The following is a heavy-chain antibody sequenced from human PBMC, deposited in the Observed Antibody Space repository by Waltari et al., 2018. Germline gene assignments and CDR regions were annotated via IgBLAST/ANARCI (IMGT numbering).Heavy chain of an antibody. V-gene: IGHV4-30-2*01. D-gene: IGHD5-12*01. J-gene: IGHJ4*02. Sequence: QLQLQESGSGLVNPSQTLSLTCAVSGGSIRGAYSWSWIRQPPGKGLQWIGYIYHTGRADYDPSLKSRVTMSVDRSKNQFSLKLNSVTAADTAVYYCARIRDVVAGPFDYWGQGNLVIVSS. CDR1: GGSIRGAYS. CDR3: ARIRDVVAGPFDY. CDR2: IYHTGRA.